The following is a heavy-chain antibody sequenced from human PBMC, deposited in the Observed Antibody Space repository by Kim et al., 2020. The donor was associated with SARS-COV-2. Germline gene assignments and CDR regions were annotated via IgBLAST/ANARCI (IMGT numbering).Heavy chain of an antibody. J-gene: IGHJ4*01. CDR2: INHSGST. D-gene: IGHD3-22*01. CDR3: ARERAGLGNYIKGGYYFD. V-gene: IGHV4-34*01. CDR1: GGSFSGYY. Sequence: SETLSLTCAVYGGSFSGYYWSWIRQPPGKGLEWIGEINHSGSTNYNPSLKSRVTISVDTSKNQFSLKLSSVTAADTAVYYCARERAGLGNYIKGGYYFD.